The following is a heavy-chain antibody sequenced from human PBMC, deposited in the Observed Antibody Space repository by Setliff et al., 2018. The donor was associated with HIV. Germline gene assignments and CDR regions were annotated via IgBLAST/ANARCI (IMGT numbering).Heavy chain of an antibody. J-gene: IGHJ6*03. V-gene: IGHV4-34*01. CDR1: GGSFTDYY. CDR3: ARGARLLAAYSDRWDYFYMAV. Sequence: PSETLSLTCAVFGGSFTDYYWIWIRQPPGKGLEWIGEINHSGSTHYNPSLKSRFIISVDTPKNQFSLKVNSMTAADTAVYYCARGARLLAAYSDRWDYFYMAVWGKGTTVTVSS. CDR2: INHSGST. D-gene: IGHD1-26*01.